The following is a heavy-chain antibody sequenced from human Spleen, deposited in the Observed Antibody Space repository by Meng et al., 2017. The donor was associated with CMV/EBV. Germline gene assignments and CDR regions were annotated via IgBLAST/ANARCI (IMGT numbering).Heavy chain of an antibody. Sequence: SETLSLTCTVSGGSISSYYWSWIRQPPGKGLEWIGYIYYTGSTNYNPSLKSRVTISVDTSKNQFSLKLSSVTAADTAVYYCARGRDFGVVTPGYWGQGILDTVSS. V-gene: IGHV4-59*01. J-gene: IGHJ4*02. CDR3: ARGRDFGVVTPGY. CDR1: GGSISSYY. D-gene: IGHD3-3*01. CDR2: IYYTGST.